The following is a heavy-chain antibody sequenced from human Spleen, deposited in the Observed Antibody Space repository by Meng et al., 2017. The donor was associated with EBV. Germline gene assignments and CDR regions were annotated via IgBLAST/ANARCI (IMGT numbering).Heavy chain of an antibody. CDR1: GFSLSTIGVA. J-gene: IGHJ4*02. CDR2: IYWDDYR. Sequence: QFTLKGSGHSSTKPTQPLTLTCPFSGFSLSTIGVAVGWIRQPPGKALEWLAVIYWDDYRRYNPSLKSRLTITKDTSKNQVVLTMANLDPVDTATYYCAHKREKLLYYFDSWGPGTLVTVSS. CDR3: AHKREKLLYYFDS. D-gene: IGHD3-10*01. V-gene: IGHV2-5*02.